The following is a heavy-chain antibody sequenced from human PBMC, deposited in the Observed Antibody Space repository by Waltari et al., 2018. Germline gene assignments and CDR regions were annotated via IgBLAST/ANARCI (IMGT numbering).Heavy chain of an antibody. CDR2: IDYTGST. CDR3: ARGGGGDWEWFDP. Sequence: QVQLQESGPSLLKPSETLSLICTVSGGSISGFYWSWFRQPPGKGLDGIGYIDYTGSTNFNPALKRPVTRSVDTSKNQFSLKLSSVTAADTAFYYCARGGGGDWEWFDPWGQGTLVTVSS. CDR1: GGSISGFY. J-gene: IGHJ5*02. V-gene: IGHV4-59*01. D-gene: IGHD2-21*02.